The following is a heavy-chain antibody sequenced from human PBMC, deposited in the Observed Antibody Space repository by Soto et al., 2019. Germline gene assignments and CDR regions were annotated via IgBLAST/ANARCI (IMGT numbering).Heavy chain of an antibody. CDR2: TYYRSKWYN. CDR3: ARYNVLRFLEWLPPPEAFDI. Sequence: PSQTLSLTCAISGDSVSSNIAACNWLRQSPSRGLEWLGRTYYRSKWYNDYAVSVKSRITINPDTSKNQFSLQLNSVTPEDTAVYYCARYNVLRFLEWLPPPEAFDIWGQGTMVTVSS. D-gene: IGHD3-3*01. J-gene: IGHJ3*02. CDR1: GDSVSSNIAA. V-gene: IGHV6-1*01.